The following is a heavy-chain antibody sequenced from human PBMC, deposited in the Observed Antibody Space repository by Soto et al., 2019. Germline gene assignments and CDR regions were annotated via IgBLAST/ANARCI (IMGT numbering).Heavy chain of an antibody. CDR1: GFTFSYAW. J-gene: IGHJ4*02. Sequence: EVQMVESGGGLVKPGGSLRLSCAASGFTFSYAWMNWVRQAPGKGLEWVGRIKTKAENETTDYAAPVKGRFTVSRDDSVNTVYLQMNSLKTEDTGEFYCTTDLHYWGQGTLVTVSS. CDR3: TTDLHY. CDR2: IKTKAENETT. V-gene: IGHV3-15*01.